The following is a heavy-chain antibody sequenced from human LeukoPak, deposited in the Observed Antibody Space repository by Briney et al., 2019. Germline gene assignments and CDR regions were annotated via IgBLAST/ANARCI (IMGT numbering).Heavy chain of an antibody. D-gene: IGHD4-11*01. J-gene: IGHJ6*03. CDR2: IYTTGST. CDR1: GGSISRYY. CDR3: ARGGTVNYYYMDV. Sequence: PSETLSLTCTVSGGSISRYYWSWIRQPAGKGLEWIGRIYTTGSTNYNPSLKSRVTMSVDTSKNQFSLKLSSVTAADTAVYYCARGGTVNYYYMDVWGKGTTVTVSS. V-gene: IGHV4-4*07.